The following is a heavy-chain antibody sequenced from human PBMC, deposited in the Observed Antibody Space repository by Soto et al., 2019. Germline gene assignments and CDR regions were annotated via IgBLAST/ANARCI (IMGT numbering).Heavy chain of an antibody. V-gene: IGHV1-18*01. D-gene: IGHD1-1*01. CDR1: GYNFTRFG. J-gene: IGHJ6*02. Sequence: QFQLVQSGAEVKKPGASVKVSCKASGYNFTRFGISWVRQAPGHGLEWMGWMGAHSGHTRQAQKFQGRLTMTTDASMTTAYIDLRSLTSDDTALYSCWREGKQLAQEDYYQFNGMDGWGQGTTVIVSS. CDR3: WREGKQLAQEDYYQFNGMDG. CDR2: MGAHSGHT.